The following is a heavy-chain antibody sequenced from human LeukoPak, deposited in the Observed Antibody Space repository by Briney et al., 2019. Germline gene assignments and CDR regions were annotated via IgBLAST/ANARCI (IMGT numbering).Heavy chain of an antibody. CDR3: ARSPPFNYYDSSGYGNWFDP. CDR2: INPNSGGT. D-gene: IGHD3-22*01. J-gene: IGHJ5*02. V-gene: IGHV1-2*02. CDR1: GYTFTSYY. Sequence: ASVKVSCKASGYTFTSYYMHWVRQAPGQGLEWMGWINPNSGGTNYAQKFQGRVTMTRDTSISTAYMELSRLRSDDTAVYYCARSPPFNYYDSSGYGNWFDPWGQGTLVTVSS.